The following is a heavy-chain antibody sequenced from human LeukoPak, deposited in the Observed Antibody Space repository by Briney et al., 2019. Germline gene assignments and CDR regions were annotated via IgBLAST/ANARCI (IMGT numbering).Heavy chain of an antibody. CDR2: IIPILGTA. CDR3: ATSPRLWFGELFDY. V-gene: IGHV1-69*13. CDR1: GGTFSNYG. D-gene: IGHD3-10*01. J-gene: IGHJ4*02. Sequence: GASVRVSCKASGGTFSNYGISWVRQAPGQGLEWMGGIIPILGTAIYAQKFQGRVTITADESTSTAYMELSSLRSEDTAVYYCATSPRLWFGELFDYWGQGTLVTVSS.